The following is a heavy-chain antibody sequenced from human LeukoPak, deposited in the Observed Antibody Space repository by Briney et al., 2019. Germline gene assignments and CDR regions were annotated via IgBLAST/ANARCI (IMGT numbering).Heavy chain of an antibody. J-gene: IGHJ6*02. CDR2: ISAYNGNT. D-gene: IGHD6-13*01. CDR3: ARTQSDSSGWYLRFYYYYGMDV. Sequence: ASVKVSCKASGYTFTSYGISWVRQAPGQGLEWMGWISAYNGNTNYAQKLQGRVTMTTDTSTSTAYMELRSLRSDDTAVYYCARTQSDSSGWYLRFYYYYGMDVWGQGTTVTVSS. V-gene: IGHV1-18*01. CDR1: GYTFTSYG.